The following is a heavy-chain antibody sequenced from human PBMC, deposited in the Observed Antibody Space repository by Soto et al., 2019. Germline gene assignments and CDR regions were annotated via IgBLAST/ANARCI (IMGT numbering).Heavy chain of an antibody. D-gene: IGHD3-16*01. CDR2: IYWDDDK. V-gene: IGHV2-5*02. J-gene: IGHJ5*02. CDR1: GFSLTTRGVG. Sequence: QITLKESGPTLVKPTQTLTLTCTFSGFSLTTRGVGVGWIRQPPGKALECLALIYWDDDKRYSPSLQSRLSIPKDTSKTQVALTMTNVDPVDTATYYCAHIPNYYQYDWSDPWGQGTLVSVSS. CDR3: AHIPNYYQYDWSDP.